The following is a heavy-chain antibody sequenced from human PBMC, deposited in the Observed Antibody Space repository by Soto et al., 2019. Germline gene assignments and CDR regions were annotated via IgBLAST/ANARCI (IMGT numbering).Heavy chain of an antibody. J-gene: IGHJ4*02. Sequence: SETLSLTCTVSGGSISSYYWSWIRQPPGKGLEWIGYIYYSDSINYNPSLKSRVIISDDTSKNQFFLRLSSVTADDTAVYYCARSGPPAGYWGQGTLVTVSS. V-gene: IGHV4-59*01. D-gene: IGHD3-10*01. CDR1: GGSISSYY. CDR3: ARSGPPAGY. CDR2: IYYSDSI.